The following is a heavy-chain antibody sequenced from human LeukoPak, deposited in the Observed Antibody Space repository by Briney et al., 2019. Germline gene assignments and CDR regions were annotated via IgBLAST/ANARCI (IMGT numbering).Heavy chain of an antibody. CDR2: IYYSGST. V-gene: IGHV4-39*01. D-gene: IGHD6-13*01. Sequence: SETLSLTCTVSGGSISSSSYYWGWIRQPPGKGLEWIGSIYYSGSTYYNPSLKSRVTISVDTSKNQFSLKLSSVTAADTAVYYCARGLYNRAAAGWNYWGQGTLVTVSS. CDR3: ARGLYNRAAAGWNY. J-gene: IGHJ4*02. CDR1: GGSISSSSYY.